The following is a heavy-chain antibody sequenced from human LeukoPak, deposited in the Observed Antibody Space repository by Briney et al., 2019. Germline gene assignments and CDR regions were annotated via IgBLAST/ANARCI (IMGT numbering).Heavy chain of an antibody. J-gene: IGHJ6*03. Sequence: PSETLSLTCNVSGYSISSGYYWSWIRQPPGKGLEWIGEINHSGSTNYNPSLKSRVTISIDTSKNQFSLRLSSVTAADTAVYYCARVPWYYNILTAYLNYYYYYMDVWGKGTTVTVSS. CDR1: GYSISSGYY. D-gene: IGHD3-9*01. V-gene: IGHV4-38-2*02. CDR3: ARVPWYYNILTAYLNYYYYYMDV. CDR2: INHSGST.